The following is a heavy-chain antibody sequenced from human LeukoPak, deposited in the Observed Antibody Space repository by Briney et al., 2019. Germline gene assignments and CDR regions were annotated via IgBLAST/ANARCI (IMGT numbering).Heavy chain of an antibody. J-gene: IGHJ3*02. CDR3: ARGGRITIFPSAFDI. V-gene: IGHV1-18*04. CDR1: GYTFTSYD. CDR2: ISAYNGNT. Sequence: ASVKVFCKASGYTFTSYDISWVRQAPGQGLEWMTWISAYNGNTNYAQKLQGRVTMTTDTSTSTASMELRSLRSDDTAVYYCARGGRITIFPSAFDIWGQGTMVTVSS. D-gene: IGHD3-9*01.